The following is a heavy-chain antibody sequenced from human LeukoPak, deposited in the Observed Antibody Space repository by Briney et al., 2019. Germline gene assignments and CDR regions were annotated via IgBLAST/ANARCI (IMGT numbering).Heavy chain of an antibody. CDR2: IRSKAYGGTT. D-gene: IGHD6-19*01. J-gene: IGHJ3*01. Sequence: KSGGSLRLSCTASGFTFGDYTMSWFRQAPGKGLEWVGFIRSKAYGGTTEYAASVKGRFIISRDDSKSIAYLQMSSLKTEDTAVYYCTRAAHLTIFNIAVAGTDAFDLWGQGTMVPVSS. V-gene: IGHV3-49*05. CDR1: GFTFGDYT. CDR3: TRAAHLTIFNIAVAGTDAFDL.